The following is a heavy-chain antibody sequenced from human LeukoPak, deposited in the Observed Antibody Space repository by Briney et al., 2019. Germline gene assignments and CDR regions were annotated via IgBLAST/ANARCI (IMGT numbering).Heavy chain of an antibody. V-gene: IGHV4-34*01. D-gene: IGHD3-16*02. J-gene: IGHJ6*03. Sequence: SETLSLTCAVYGGSFSGYYWSWIRQPPGKGLEWIGEINHSGSTNYNPSLKSRVTISVDTSKNQFSLKLSSVTAADTAVYYCARLPAGSYRYQYYYYMDVWGKGTTVAISS. CDR3: ARLPAGSYRYQYYYYMDV. CDR2: INHSGST. CDR1: GGSFSGYY.